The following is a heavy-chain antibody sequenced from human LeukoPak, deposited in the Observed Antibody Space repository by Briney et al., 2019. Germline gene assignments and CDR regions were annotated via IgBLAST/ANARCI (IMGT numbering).Heavy chain of an antibody. J-gene: IGHJ3*02. Sequence: PSETLSLTCTVSGGSISSGGYYWSWIRQHPAKGLEWIGYIYYSGSTYYNPSLKSRVTISVDTSKNQFSLKLSSVTAADTAVYYCARDKSEYSGYDYDDAFDIWGQGTMVTVSS. CDR3: ARDKSEYSGYDYDDAFDI. CDR1: GGSISSGGYY. V-gene: IGHV4-31*03. D-gene: IGHD5-12*01. CDR2: IYYSGST.